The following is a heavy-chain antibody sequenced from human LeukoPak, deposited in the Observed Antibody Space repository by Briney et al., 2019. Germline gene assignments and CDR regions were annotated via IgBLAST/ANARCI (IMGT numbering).Heavy chain of an antibody. CDR2: ISSSGSTI. V-gene: IGHV3-48*03. CDR1: GFTFSSYE. D-gene: IGHD3-22*01. CDR3: AREGSFYDSSGLDY. J-gene: IGHJ4*02. Sequence: PGGSLRLSCAASGFTFSSYEMNWVRQAPGKGLEWVSYISSSGSTIYYAESVMGRFTISRDNSKSTLYLQMNSLRAEDTATYCCAREGSFYDSSGLDYWGQGTLVTVSS.